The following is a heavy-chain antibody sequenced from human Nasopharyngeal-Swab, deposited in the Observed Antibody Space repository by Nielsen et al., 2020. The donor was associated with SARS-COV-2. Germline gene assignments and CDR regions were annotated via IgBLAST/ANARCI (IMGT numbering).Heavy chain of an antibody. CDR2: ISSSSSYI. V-gene: IGHV3-21*01. CDR1: RFTFSSYS. J-gene: IGHJ6*02. CDR3: AREGQIFGVVDYYYYGLDV. D-gene: IGHD3-3*01. Sequence: GGSLRLSCAASRFTFSSYSMNWVRQAPGKGLEWVSSISSSSSYIYYADSVKGRFTISRDNAKNSLYLQMNSLRAEDTAVYYCAREGQIFGVVDYYYYGLDVWGQGTTVTVSS.